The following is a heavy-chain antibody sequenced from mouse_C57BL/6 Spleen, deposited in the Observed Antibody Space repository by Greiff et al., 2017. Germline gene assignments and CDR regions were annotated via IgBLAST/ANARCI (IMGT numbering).Heavy chain of an antibody. CDR3: ARGGDYYGSIDY. CDR1: GYTFTDYY. Sequence: VQLQQSGPELVKPGASVKISCKASGYTFTDYYMNWVKQSHGKSLEWIGDINPNNGGTSYNQKLKGKATLTVDKSSSTSYMELRSLTSEDSAVYYCARGGDYYGSIDYWGQGTTLTVSS. CDR2: INPNNGGT. V-gene: IGHV1-26*01. D-gene: IGHD1-1*01. J-gene: IGHJ2*01.